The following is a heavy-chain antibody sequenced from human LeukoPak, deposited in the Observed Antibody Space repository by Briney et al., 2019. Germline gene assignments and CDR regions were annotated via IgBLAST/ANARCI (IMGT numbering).Heavy chain of an antibody. Sequence: SETLSLTCTVSGGSISTGTDYWSWIRQPAGKGLEWIGRIHTSGSTNYNPSLKSRVTISVDTSKNQFSLKLSSVTAADTAVYYCARGRPTYYYGSGSYYSSRGSIVWGQGTMVTVSS. D-gene: IGHD3-10*01. J-gene: IGHJ3*01. CDR3: ARGRPTYYYGSGSYYSSRGSIV. V-gene: IGHV4-61*02. CDR2: IHTSGST. CDR1: GGSISTGTDY.